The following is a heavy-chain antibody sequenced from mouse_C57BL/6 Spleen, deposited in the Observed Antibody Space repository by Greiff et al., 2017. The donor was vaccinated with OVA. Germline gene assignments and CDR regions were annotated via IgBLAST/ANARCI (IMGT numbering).Heavy chain of an antibody. CDR1: GFTFSSYT. CDR3: ARLITTVVAHFDY. Sequence: EVQVVESGGGLVKPGGSLKLSCAASGFTFSSYTMSWVRQTPEKRLEWVANISGGGGNTYYPDSAKGRFTFSRDNAKNTLYLQMSSLRSEDTALYYCARLITTVVAHFDYWGQGTTLTVSS. CDR2: ISGGGGNT. V-gene: IGHV5-9*01. J-gene: IGHJ2*01. D-gene: IGHD1-1*01.